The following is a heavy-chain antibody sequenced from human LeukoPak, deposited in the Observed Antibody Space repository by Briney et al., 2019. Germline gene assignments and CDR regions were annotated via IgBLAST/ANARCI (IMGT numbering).Heavy chain of an antibody. CDR3: AAVFGSGYYYYFDY. CDR1: GFSFSSSS. J-gene: IGHJ4*02. CDR2: LAVGSGNT. V-gene: IGHV1-58*02. D-gene: IGHD3-22*01. Sequence: GASVKVSCKASGFSFSSSSMQWVRQARGQRLEWIGWLAVGSGNTNYAQKFQGRVIITRDTSTSTAYMELSSLRSEDTALYYCAAVFGSGYYYYFDYWGQGSLVTVSS.